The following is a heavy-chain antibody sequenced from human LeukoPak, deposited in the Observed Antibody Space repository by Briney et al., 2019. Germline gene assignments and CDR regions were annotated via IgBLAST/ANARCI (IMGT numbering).Heavy chain of an antibody. V-gene: IGHV1-8*01. CDR3: ARGLVATIVGWGPCYYYGMDV. D-gene: IGHD5-12*01. CDR1: GYTFTSYD. Sequence: ASVKVSRTASGYTFTSYDITWVRQATGQGLAWMGWVNPNSGNTGYAQKFQGRVTLTRNTSISTAYMELSSQRSEDTAVYYCARGLVATIVGWGPCYYYGMDVWGQETTVTVSS. CDR2: VNPNSGNT. J-gene: IGHJ6*02.